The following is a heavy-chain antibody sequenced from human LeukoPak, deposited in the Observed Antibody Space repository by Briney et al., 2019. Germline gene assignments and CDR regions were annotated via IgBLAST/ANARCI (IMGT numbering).Heavy chain of an antibody. CDR3: ARDKVYYYDSSGYSYYGYFDL. V-gene: IGHV3-66*01. CDR2: IYSGGST. CDR1: GFTVSSNY. J-gene: IGHJ2*01. Sequence: GGSLRLSCAASGFTVSSNYMSWVRPAPGKGLEWVSVIYSGGSTYYPDSVKGRFTISRDNSKNTLYLQMNSLRAEDTAVYYCARDKVYYYDSSGYSYYGYFDLWGRGTLVTVSS. D-gene: IGHD3-22*01.